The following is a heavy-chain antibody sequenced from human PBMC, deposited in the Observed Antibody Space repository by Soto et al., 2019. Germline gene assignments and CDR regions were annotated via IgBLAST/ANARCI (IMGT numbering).Heavy chain of an antibody. CDR1: EFMFSSYA. J-gene: IGHJ5*02. CDR2: ISGSGDGT. Sequence: EVQLLESGGGLVQFGGSLRLSCAASEFMFSSYAMSWVRQAPGKWLEWVSVISGSGDGTYYADSVKGRFTISRNNFQATLYLQMNSLRVADTAVYYCAKTFFSGAGSYRGWFDPWGQGTQVTVAS. V-gene: IGHV3-23*01. CDR3: AKTFFSGAGSYRGWFDP. D-gene: IGHD3-10*01.